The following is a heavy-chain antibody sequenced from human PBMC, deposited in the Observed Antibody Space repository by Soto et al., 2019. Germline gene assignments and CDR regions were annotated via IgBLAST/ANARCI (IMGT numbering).Heavy chain of an antibody. CDR2: ISAYNGNT. D-gene: IGHD5-12*01. Sequence: ASVKVSCKASGYTFTSYGISWVRQAPGQGLEWMGWISAYNGNTNYAQKLQGRVTMTTDTSTSTAYMELRSLRSDDTAVYYCARGGLSGYSGYEDDFDIWGQGTMVTVSS. J-gene: IGHJ3*02. CDR1: GYTFTSYG. CDR3: ARGGLSGYSGYEDDFDI. V-gene: IGHV1-18*01.